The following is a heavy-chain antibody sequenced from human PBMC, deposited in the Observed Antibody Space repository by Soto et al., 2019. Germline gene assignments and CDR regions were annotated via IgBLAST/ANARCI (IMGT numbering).Heavy chain of an antibody. V-gene: IGHV1-18*01. CDR1: GYIFTNYD. CDR3: GRGADGDY. CDR2: ISAYTGNT. Sequence: QVQMVQSGAEVKKPGASVKVSCKASGYIFTNYDITWVRQAPGQGLEWAGWISAYTGNTNVAQKLQVRVTLTTDTAASSGYMELSGLGADGTAVYYCGRGADGDYWGQGTLVTVSS. J-gene: IGHJ4*02. D-gene: IGHD1-26*01.